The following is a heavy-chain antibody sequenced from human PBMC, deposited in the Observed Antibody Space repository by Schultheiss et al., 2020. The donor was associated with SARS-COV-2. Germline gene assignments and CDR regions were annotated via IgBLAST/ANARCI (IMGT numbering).Heavy chain of an antibody. Sequence: SETLSLTCTVSGGSISSGDYFWGWIRQPPGKGLEWIGSIYHSGSTYYNPSLQSRVTISVDTSKNQFSLKLSSVTAADTAVYYCARRGRVQGFDYWGQGTLVTVSS. CDR1: GGSISSGDYF. D-gene: IGHD5-24*01. CDR3: ARRGRVQGFDY. J-gene: IGHJ4*02. CDR2: IYHSGST. V-gene: IGHV4-39*01.